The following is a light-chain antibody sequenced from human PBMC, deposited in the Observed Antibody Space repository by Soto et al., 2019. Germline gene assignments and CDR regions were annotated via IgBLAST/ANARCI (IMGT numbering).Light chain of an antibody. CDR3: SSYAGGNKLV. CDR1: SSDIGASNS. Sequence: QSALTQPPSASGSPGQSVTISCTGTSSDIGASNSVSWYQQHPGKAPKLMIYEVAKRPSGVPDRFSGSKSGNTASLTVSGLQADYEADYYCSSYAGGNKLVFGTGTKLTVL. V-gene: IGLV2-8*01. CDR2: EVA. J-gene: IGLJ1*01.